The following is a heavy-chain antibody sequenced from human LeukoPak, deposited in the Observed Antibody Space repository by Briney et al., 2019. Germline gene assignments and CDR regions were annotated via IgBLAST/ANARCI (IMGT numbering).Heavy chain of an antibody. Sequence: GGSLRLSCAASXFXXXSXAXHXVRQAXXXXXXWVXVISYDGSNKYYADSVKGRFTICRDNSKNTLYLQMNSLRAEDTAVYYCARDPVAFVGTFDYWGQGTLVTVSS. CDR3: ARDPVAFVGTFDY. CDR2: ISYDGSNK. V-gene: IGHV3-30-3*01. J-gene: IGHJ4*02. CDR1: XFXXXSXA. D-gene: IGHD2-21*01.